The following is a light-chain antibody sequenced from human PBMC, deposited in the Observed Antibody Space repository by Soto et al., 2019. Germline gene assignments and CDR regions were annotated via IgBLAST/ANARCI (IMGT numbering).Light chain of an antibody. J-gene: IGKJ1*01. Sequence: DIVMTQSPLSLPVTPGEPASISCRSSQSLLHSNGYNYLDWYLQKPGQSPQLLIYLGSNRASGVPDRFSGSGSGTDFTLKISRVEAEDVGVYYCMQAPPTPQWTSRQWTQVDIK. V-gene: IGKV2-28*01. CDR3: MQAPPTPQWT. CDR1: QSLLHSNGYNY. CDR2: LGS.